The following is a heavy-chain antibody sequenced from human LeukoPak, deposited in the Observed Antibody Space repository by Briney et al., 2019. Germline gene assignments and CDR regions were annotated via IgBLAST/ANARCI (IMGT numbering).Heavy chain of an antibody. V-gene: IGHV3-30-3*01. CDR2: ISYDGSNK. CDR3: ARDFSPRTPFDY. CDR1: GFTLTSYA. Sequence: GSLRLSCAASGFTLTSYAIHWVRQAPGKGLEWVAVISYDGSNKYYADSVKGRFTISRDNSKNTLYLQMNSLRAEDTAVYYCARDFSPRTPFDYWGQGTLVTVSS. D-gene: IGHD2-15*01. J-gene: IGHJ4*02.